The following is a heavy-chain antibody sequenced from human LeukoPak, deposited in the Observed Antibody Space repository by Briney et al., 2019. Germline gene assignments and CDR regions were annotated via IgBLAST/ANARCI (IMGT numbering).Heavy chain of an antibody. CDR2: ISYGGSNK. CDR1: GFTFSSYA. D-gene: IGHD3-22*01. Sequence: GGSLRLSCAASGFTFSSYATHWVRQAPGKGLEWVAVISYGGSNKYYADSVKGRFTISRDNSKNTLYLQTNSLRAEDTAVYYCAREYYYDSSGSPDYWGQGTLVTVSS. J-gene: IGHJ4*02. CDR3: AREYYYDSSGSPDY. V-gene: IGHV3-30-3*01.